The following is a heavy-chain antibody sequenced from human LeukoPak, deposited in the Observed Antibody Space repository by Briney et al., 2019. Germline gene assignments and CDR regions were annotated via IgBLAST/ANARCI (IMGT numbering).Heavy chain of an antibody. CDR1: GGTFSSYA. J-gene: IGHJ4*02. D-gene: IGHD2-2*02. CDR2: IIPILGIA. CDR3: ARDCSSTSCYNY. V-gene: IGHV1-69*04. Sequence: ASVKVSCKASGGTFSSYAISWVRQAPGQGLEWMGRIIPILGIANYAQKFQGRVTITADESTSTAYMELSSLRSEDTAVYYCARDCSSTSCYNYWGQGTLVTVSS.